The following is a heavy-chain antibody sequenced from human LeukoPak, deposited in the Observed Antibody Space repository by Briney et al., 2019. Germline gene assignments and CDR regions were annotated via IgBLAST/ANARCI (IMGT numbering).Heavy chain of an antibody. CDR1: GFTFSSYD. V-gene: IGHV3-13*01. Sequence: GGSLRLSCAASGFTFSSYDTHWVRQATGEGLEWVSAIGTVGDTYYPGSVKGRFTISRENAKNSLYLQMNSLRAGDTAVYYCARDRAGTLDYWGQGTLVTVSS. D-gene: IGHD1-1*01. J-gene: IGHJ4*02. CDR3: ARDRAGTLDY. CDR2: IGTVGDT.